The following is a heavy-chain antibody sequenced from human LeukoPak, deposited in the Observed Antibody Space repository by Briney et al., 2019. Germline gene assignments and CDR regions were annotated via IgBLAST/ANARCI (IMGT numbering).Heavy chain of an antibody. CDR1: GYTFTNYG. CDR2: ISADNGNT. J-gene: IGHJ5*02. Sequence: GASVKVSCKTSGYTFTNYGISWVRQAPGQGLEWMGRISADNGNTNYAQRVQGRVTLTTDTSTNTAYMELRSLRSDDTGVYYCARDCSGGSCYGVGWFDPWGQGTLVTVSS. V-gene: IGHV1-18*01. D-gene: IGHD2-15*01. CDR3: ARDCSGGSCYGVGWFDP.